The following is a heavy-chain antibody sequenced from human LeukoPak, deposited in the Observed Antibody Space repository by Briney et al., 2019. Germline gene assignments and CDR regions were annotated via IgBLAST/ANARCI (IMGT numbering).Heavy chain of an antibody. Sequence: PSETLSLTCTVSGGSISSSSYYWSWIRQPPGKGLEWIGEINHSGSTNYNPSLKSRVTISVDTSKNQFSLKLSSVTAADTAVYYCARGVRWLLWVNFDYWGQGTLVTVSS. CDR3: ARGVRWLLWVNFDY. J-gene: IGHJ4*02. CDR2: INHSGST. V-gene: IGHV4-39*07. CDR1: GGSISSSSYY. D-gene: IGHD3-3*01.